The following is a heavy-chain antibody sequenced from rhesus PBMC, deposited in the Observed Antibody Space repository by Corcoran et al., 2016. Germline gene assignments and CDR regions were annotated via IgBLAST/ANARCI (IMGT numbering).Heavy chain of an antibody. D-gene: IGHD2-15*01. CDR1: GGSIRSHHW. V-gene: IGHV4-93*01. CDR2: FHGPGGRP. J-gene: IGHJ4*01. CDR3: GSTDCSSSDCSSGDF. Sequence: QVQLQESGPAVVKPSETLSLTCAVSGGSIRSHHWWSWSRQAPGQGLEWIGGFHGPGGRPKYNPFLESRVSLSTDTSKNQLSLRVTSVTAADTAVYYCGSTDCSSSDCSSGDFWGQGVLVTVSS.